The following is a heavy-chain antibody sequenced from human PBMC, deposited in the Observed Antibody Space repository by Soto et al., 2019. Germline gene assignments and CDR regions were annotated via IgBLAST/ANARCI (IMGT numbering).Heavy chain of an antibody. Sequence: ASVKVSCKASGYTFTSYAMHWVRQAPGQRLEWMGWINAGNGNTKYSQKFQGRVTITRDTSASTAYMELSSLRSEDTAVYYCARVSERSSWYDTDYYYGMDVWGQGTTVTVSS. CDR2: INAGNGNT. CDR3: ARVSERSSWYDTDYYYGMDV. D-gene: IGHD6-13*01. J-gene: IGHJ6*02. CDR1: GYTFTSYA. V-gene: IGHV1-3*01.